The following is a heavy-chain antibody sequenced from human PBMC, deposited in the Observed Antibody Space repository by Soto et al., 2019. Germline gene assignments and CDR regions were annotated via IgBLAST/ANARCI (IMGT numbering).Heavy chain of an antibody. Sequence: PSETLSLTCAVYGGSFSGYYWSWIRQPPGKGLEWIGEINHSGSTNYNPSLKSRVTISVDTSKNQFSLKLSSVTAAETAVYYCARRWSAEGLYYYFYFMDVWGKGTTVTVSS. D-gene: IGHD1-26*01. CDR1: GGSFSGYY. V-gene: IGHV4-34*01. J-gene: IGHJ6*03. CDR2: INHSGST. CDR3: ARRWSAEGLYYYFYFMDV.